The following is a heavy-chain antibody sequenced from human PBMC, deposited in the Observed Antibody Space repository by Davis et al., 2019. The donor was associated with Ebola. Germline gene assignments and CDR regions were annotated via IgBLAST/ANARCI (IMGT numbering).Heavy chain of an antibody. D-gene: IGHD6-19*01. CDR2: INHSGST. CDR1: GGSLSGYY. Sequence: SETLSLTCAVYGGSLSGYYWSWIRPPPGKGLEWIGEINHSGSTNYNPSLKSRVTISVDTSKNQFSLKLSSVTAAEPAVYYCARPGRGSSGHRIVDYWGQGTLVTVSS. J-gene: IGHJ4*02. CDR3: ARPGRGSSGHRIVDY. V-gene: IGHV4-34*01.